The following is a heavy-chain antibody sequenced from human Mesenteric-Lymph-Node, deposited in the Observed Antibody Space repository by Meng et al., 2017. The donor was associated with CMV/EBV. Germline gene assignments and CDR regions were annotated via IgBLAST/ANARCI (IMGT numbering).Heavy chain of an antibody. CDR1: GFTFEDYG. V-gene: IGHV3-20*04. CDR2: INWDGGST. Sequence: GGSLRLSCAASGFTFEDYGMSWIRQVPGKGLEWVSGINWDGGSTTYADSVKGRITISRDNVKNSLHLQMNSLRAEDTALYYCARERDDCSSTSCHTWFDPWGQGTLVTVSS. J-gene: IGHJ5*02. D-gene: IGHD2-2*02. CDR3: ARERDDCSSTSCHTWFDP.